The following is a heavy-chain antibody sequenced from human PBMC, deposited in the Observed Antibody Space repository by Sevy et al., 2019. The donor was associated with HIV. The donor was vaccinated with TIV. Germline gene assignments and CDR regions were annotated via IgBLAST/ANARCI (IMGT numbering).Heavy chain of an antibody. V-gene: IGHV4-30-4*01. D-gene: IGHD3-22*01. CDR3: ARDLLYYYDSSGYYTYYYYGMDV. J-gene: IGHJ6*02. CDR1: GGSISSGDYY. Sequence: SETLSLTCTVSGGSISSGDYYWSWIRQPPGKGLEWIGYIYYSGSIYYNPSLKSRVTISVDTSKNQFSLKLSSVTAADTAVYYCARDLLYYYDSSGYYTYYYYGMDVWGQGTTVTVSS. CDR2: IYYSGSI.